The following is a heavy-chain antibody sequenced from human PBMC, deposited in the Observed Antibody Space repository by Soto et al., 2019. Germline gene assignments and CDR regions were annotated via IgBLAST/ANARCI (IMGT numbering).Heavy chain of an antibody. Sequence: EVQLVESGGGLVKPGGSLRLSCADSGFTFSNAWMNWVRQAPGKGLEWVGRIKSKTDGGTTDYAAPLKGRFTISRDDSKNTLYLQMNSLKTEDTAVYYCTTDYYYDSSGYYYFDYWGQGTLVTVSS. CDR3: TTDYYYDSSGYYYFDY. CDR2: IKSKTDGGTT. J-gene: IGHJ4*02. CDR1: GFTFSNAW. D-gene: IGHD3-22*01. V-gene: IGHV3-15*07.